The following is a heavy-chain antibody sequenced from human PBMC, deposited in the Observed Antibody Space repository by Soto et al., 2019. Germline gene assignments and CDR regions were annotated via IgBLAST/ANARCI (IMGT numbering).Heavy chain of an antibody. CDR3: ARDAPSGYSGYDTAHFDY. CDR2: INPSGGST. Sequence: ASVKVSCKASGYTFTRYYMHWMRQAPGQGLEWMGIINPSGGSTSYAQKFQGRVTMTRDTSTSTVYMELSSLRSEDTAVYYCARDAPSGYSGYDTAHFDYWGQGTLVTVSS. CDR1: GYTFTRYY. J-gene: IGHJ4*02. V-gene: IGHV1-46*01. D-gene: IGHD5-12*01.